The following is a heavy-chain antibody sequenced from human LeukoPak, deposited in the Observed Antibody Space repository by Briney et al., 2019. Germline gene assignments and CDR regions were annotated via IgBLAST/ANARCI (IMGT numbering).Heavy chain of an antibody. D-gene: IGHD4-17*01. Sequence: ASVKVSCKASGYTFTGYYMHWVRQAPGQGLEWMGWINPNSGGTNYAQKFQGRVTMTRDTSISTAYMELSRLRSDDTAVYYCARDLSDDYGDSYNWFDPWGQGTLDTVSS. CDR3: ARDLSDDYGDSYNWFDP. V-gene: IGHV1-2*02. CDR1: GYTFTGYY. CDR2: INPNSGGT. J-gene: IGHJ5*02.